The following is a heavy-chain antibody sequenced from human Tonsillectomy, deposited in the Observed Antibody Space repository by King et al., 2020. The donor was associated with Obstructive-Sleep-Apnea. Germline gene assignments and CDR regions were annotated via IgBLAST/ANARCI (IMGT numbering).Heavy chain of an antibody. D-gene: IGHD3-16*01. CDR1: GGSVSSGSYY. CDR2: IYYSGST. CDR3: ARDRWAGRNAFDI. Sequence: VQLQESGPGLVKPSETLSLTCTVSGGSVSSGSYYWSWIRQPPGKGLGWRGYIYYSGSTNYNPSLKSRVTISVDTSKNQFSLKLSSVTAADTAVYYCARDRWAGRNAFDIWGQGTMVTVSS. V-gene: IGHV4-61*01. J-gene: IGHJ3*02.